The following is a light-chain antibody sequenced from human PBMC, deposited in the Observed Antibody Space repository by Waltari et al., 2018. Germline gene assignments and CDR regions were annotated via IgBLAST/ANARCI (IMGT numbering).Light chain of an antibody. CDR1: SSNIGAGHD. CDR2: GTS. J-gene: IGLJ3*02. V-gene: IGLV1-40*01. Sequence: QSVLTQPPSVSGAPGQRVTISCTGSSSNIGAGHDVHWYQQFPGTAPKLLIYGTSNRPSGVPDRFSGSKSGTSASLDITGLQAEDEADYYCQSYDSSLSGSGVFGGGTKLTVL. CDR3: QSYDSSLSGSGV.